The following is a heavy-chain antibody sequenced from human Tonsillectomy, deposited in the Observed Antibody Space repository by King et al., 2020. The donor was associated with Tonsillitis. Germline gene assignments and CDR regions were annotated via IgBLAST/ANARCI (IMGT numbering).Heavy chain of an antibody. CDR1: GFTFSTYG. D-gene: IGHD3-22*01. Sequence: VQLVESGGGVVQAGRSLRLSCEVSGFTFSTYGMHWVRQAPGKGLDWVAVIYYDGSNKYYADSVKGRFTISRDNSKKTLYLEMYSLRAEDTAVYYCARDPGRSSGNPYYGMDVWGQGTTVTVSS. J-gene: IGHJ6*02. CDR3: ARDPGRSSGNPYYGMDV. V-gene: IGHV3-33*01. CDR2: IYYDGSNK.